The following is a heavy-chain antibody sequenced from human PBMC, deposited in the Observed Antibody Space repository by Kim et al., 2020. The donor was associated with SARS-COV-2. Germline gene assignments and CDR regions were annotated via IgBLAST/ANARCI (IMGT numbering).Heavy chain of an antibody. Sequence: DSLKGRISITRNNSKNTVFLQMSSLSAEDTAVYYCAGGFCSDGCCYFAFYVWGQGTLVTVSS. CDR3: AGGFCSDGCCYFAFYV. D-gene: IGHD2-15*01. V-gene: IGHV3-30*07. J-gene: IGHJ3*01.